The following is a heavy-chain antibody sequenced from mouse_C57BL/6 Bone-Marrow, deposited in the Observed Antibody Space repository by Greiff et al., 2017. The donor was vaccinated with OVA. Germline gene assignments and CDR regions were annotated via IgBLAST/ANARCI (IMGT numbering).Heavy chain of an antibody. V-gene: IGHV5-6*01. CDR3: ARQGFLLLRHYAMDY. Sequence: DVQLQESGGDLVKPGGSLKLSCAASGFTFSSYGMSWVRQTPDKRLEWVATISSGGSYTYYPDSVTGRFTISRDNAKNTLYQQMSSLKSEDTAMYYCARQGFLLLRHYAMDYWGQGTSVTVSS. CDR2: ISSGGSYT. J-gene: IGHJ4*01. CDR1: GFTFSSYG. D-gene: IGHD1-1*01.